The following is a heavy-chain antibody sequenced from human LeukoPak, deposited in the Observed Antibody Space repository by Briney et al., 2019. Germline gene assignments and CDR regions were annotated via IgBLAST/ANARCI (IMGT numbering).Heavy chain of an antibody. D-gene: IGHD6-13*01. CDR1: GFTFSSYG. V-gene: IGHV3-33*06. J-gene: IGHJ4*02. CDR3: AKDSAAAGWPSYFDY. Sequence: GGPLRLSCAASGFTFSSYGMHWVRQAPGKGLEWVAVIWYDGSNKYYADSVKGRFTISRDNSKNTLYLQMNSLRAEDTAVYFCAKDSAAAGWPSYFDYWGQGTLVTVSS. CDR2: IWYDGSNK.